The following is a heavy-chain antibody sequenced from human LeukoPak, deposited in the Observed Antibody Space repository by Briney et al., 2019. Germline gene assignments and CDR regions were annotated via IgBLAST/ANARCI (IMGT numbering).Heavy chain of an antibody. J-gene: IGHJ4*02. Sequence: AGGSLRLSCAASGFTFNFFAMHWVRQAPGKGLEYVSAISSDGTSTYYGDSVKGRFTISRDNSENTVYLQMGSLRADDMAVYYCARGSWNYGDFGFGYWGQGTLVTVSS. CDR1: GFTFNFFA. V-gene: IGHV3-64*02. D-gene: IGHD1-7*01. CDR3: ARGSWNYGDFGFGY. CDR2: ISSDGTST.